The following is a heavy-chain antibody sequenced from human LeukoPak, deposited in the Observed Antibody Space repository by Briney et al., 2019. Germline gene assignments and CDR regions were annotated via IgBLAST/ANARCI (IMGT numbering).Heavy chain of an antibody. D-gene: IGHD6-19*01. CDR3: ARDLHSSGWLDY. V-gene: IGHV3-48*03. J-gene: IGHJ4*02. Sequence: PGGSLRLSCAASGFTFSSYETNWVRQAPGKGLEWVSYISSSGSTIYYADSVKGRFTISRDNAKNSLYLQMNSLRAEDTAVYYCARDLHSSGWLDYWGQGTLVTVSS. CDR2: ISSSGSTI. CDR1: GFTFSSYE.